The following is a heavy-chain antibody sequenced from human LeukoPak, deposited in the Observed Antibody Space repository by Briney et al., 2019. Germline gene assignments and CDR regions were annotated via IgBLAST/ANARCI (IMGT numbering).Heavy chain of an antibody. CDR2: IIPIFGTA. D-gene: IGHD3-10*01. CDR1: GGTFSSYA. V-gene: IGHV1-69*05. CDR3: ARDYGSGSYPPIWGYFDY. Sequence: SVKVSCKASGGTFSSYAISWVRQAPGQGLEWMVGIIPIFGTANYAQKFQGRVTITTDESTSTAYMELSSLRSEDTAVYYCARDYGSGSYPPIWGYFDYWGQGTLVTVSS. J-gene: IGHJ4*02.